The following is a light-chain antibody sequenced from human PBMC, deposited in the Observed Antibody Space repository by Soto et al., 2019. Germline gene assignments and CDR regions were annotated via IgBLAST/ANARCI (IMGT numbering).Light chain of an antibody. V-gene: IGKV3-15*01. CDR3: QQYNIWLT. J-gene: IGKJ4*01. CDR1: QSVGSN. Sequence: EIVMTQSPATLSVSPGERATLSCRASQSVGSNLAWYQQKPGQPPRLLIFGASTRATGIPARFSGSGSGTEFTLAVSILQSEDLALYYCQQYNIWLTFGGGTKVEIK. CDR2: GAS.